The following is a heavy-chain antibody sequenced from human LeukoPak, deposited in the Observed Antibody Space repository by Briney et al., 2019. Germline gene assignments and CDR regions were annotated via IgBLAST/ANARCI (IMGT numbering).Heavy chain of an antibody. CDR2: ISYDGSNK. CDR3: AKGEAYYDSSGVFDY. V-gene: IGHV3-30*18. J-gene: IGHJ4*02. CDR1: GFSFSVYT. D-gene: IGHD3-22*01. Sequence: PGGSLRLSCVASGFSFSVYTMSWVRQAPGKGLEWVAVISYDGSNKYYADSVKGRFTISRDNSKNTLYLQMNSLRAEDTAVYYCAKGEAYYDSSGVFDYWGQGTLVTVSS.